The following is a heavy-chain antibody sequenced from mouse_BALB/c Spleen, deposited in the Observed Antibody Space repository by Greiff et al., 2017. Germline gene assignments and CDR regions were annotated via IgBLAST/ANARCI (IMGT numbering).Heavy chain of an antibody. J-gene: IGHJ3*01. V-gene: IGHV1-4*01. D-gene: IGHD1-3*01. CDR2: INPSSGYT. CDR1: GYTFTSYT. CDR3: ARESGGLRFAY. Sequence: QVQLQQSGAELARPGASVKMSCKASGYTFTSYTMHWVKQRPGQGLEWIGYINPSSGYTNYNQKFKDKATLTADKSSSTAYMQLSSLTSEDSAVYYCARESGGLRFAYWGQGTLVTVSA.